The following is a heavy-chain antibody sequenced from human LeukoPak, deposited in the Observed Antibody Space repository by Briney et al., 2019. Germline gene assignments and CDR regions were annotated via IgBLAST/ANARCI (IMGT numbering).Heavy chain of an antibody. Sequence: SETLSLTCSVSGGSTSSTTHYWGWLRQPPGKGLEWIGSVYYSGSTYYNPSLKSRVTISVDTSKNQFSLKLSSVTAADTAVYYCARRDSGKPFDYWGQGTLVTVSS. CDR1: GGSTSSTTHY. CDR2: VYYSGST. CDR3: ARRDSGKPFDY. J-gene: IGHJ4*02. V-gene: IGHV4-39*01. D-gene: IGHD4-23*01.